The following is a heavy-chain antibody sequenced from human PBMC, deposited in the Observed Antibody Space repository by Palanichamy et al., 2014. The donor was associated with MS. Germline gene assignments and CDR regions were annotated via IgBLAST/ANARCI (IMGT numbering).Heavy chain of an antibody. CDR1: GYSISGGYY. CDR2: IFHSGST. J-gene: IGHJ2*01. Sequence: QVQLQESGPGLVKPSETLSLTCVASGYSISGGYYWGWMRQPPGKGLEWIGSIFHSGSTYYSPSLKSRVTMSLDTSKKQFSLRLNSVTAADTAVYYCVRQIPAAGSWYFDLWGRGTLVIVSS. V-gene: IGHV4-38-2*01. CDR3: VRQIPAAGSWYFDL. D-gene: IGHD6-13*01.